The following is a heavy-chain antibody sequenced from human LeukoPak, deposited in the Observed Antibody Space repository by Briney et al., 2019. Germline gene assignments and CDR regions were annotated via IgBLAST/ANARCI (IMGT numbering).Heavy chain of an antibody. J-gene: IGHJ4*02. V-gene: IGHV4-31*03. Sequence: SETLSLTCTVSGGSISSGGYYWSWIRQHPGKGLEWIGYIYYSGSTYYNPSLKSRVTISVDTSKNQFSLKLSSVTAADTAVYYCASDIAAAGYYFDYWGQGTLVTVSS. CDR2: IYYSGST. D-gene: IGHD6-13*01. CDR1: GGSISSGGYY. CDR3: ASDIAAAGYYFDY.